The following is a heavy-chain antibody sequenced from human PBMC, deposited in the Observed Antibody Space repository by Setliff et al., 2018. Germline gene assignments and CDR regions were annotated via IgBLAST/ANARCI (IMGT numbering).Heavy chain of an antibody. J-gene: IGHJ4*02. Sequence: PGGSLRLSCAASGLTFNTYAMSWVRQPPGKGLEWVSSISDTAIGIYYTGSVRGRFTISRDNSKKILFLQMNSLRVEDTAIYYCAKDVVGYSSTWPKRDYFDSWGQGTLVTVSS. CDR1: GLTFNTYA. D-gene: IGHD6-13*01. CDR3: AKDVVGYSSTWPKRDYFDS. CDR2: ISDTAIGI. V-gene: IGHV3-23*01.